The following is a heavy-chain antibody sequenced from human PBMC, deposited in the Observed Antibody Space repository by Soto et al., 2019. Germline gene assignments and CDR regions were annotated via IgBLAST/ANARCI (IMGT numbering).Heavy chain of an antibody. CDR1: GYTFNNYD. V-gene: IGHV1-18*01. CDR3: ARGTRFDF. D-gene: IGHD2-2*01. CDR2: LNPYSGDT. Sequence: QVQLVQSGVEVKKPGASVKVSCKASGYTFNNYDINWVRQAPGQGLEWMGWLNPYSGDTNYTQSLRDRVTMTTDTSTSTAYMELRSLKFDDTAVYYCARGTRFDFWGQGTLVTVSS. J-gene: IGHJ4*02.